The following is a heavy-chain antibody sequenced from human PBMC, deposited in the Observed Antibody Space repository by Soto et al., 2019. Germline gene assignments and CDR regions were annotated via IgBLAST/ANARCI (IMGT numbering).Heavy chain of an antibody. V-gene: IGHV4-61*01. CDR2: IYYSGST. Sequence: SETLSLTCTVSGGSVSSGSYYWSWIRQPPGKGLEWIGYIYYSGSTNYNPSLKSRVTISVDTSKNQFSLKLSSVTAADTAVYYCASAVVLGYYYGMDVWGQGXTVTVSS. CDR3: ASAVVLGYYYGMDV. D-gene: IGHD2-2*01. J-gene: IGHJ6*02. CDR1: GGSVSSGSYY.